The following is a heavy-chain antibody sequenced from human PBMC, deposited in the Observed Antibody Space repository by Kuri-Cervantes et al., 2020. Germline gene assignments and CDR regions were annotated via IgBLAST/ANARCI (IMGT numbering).Heavy chain of an antibody. CDR1: GGSISSGGYY. V-gene: IGHV4-31*03. J-gene: IGHJ5*02. CDR2: IYYSGST. Sequence: SETLSLTCTVSGGSISSGGYYWSWIRQHPGKGLEWIGYIYYSGSTYYNPSLKSRVTISVDTSKNQFSLKLSSVTAADTAVYYCASVPRLGELSSPWGQGTLVTVSS. D-gene: IGHD3-16*02. CDR3: ASVPRLGELSSP.